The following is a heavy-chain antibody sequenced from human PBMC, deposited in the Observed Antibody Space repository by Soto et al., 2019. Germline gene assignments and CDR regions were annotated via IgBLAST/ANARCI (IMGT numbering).Heavy chain of an antibody. J-gene: IGHJ6*01. D-gene: IGHD5-18*01. CDR1: GFTFSSYA. V-gene: IGHV3-30-3*01. Sequence: QVQLVESGGGVVQPGRSLRLSCAASGFTFSSYAMHWVRQAPGKGLEWVAVISYDGSNKYYADSVKGRFTISRDNSKNTLYLQMNSLRAEDTAVYYCARDFGYSYGTDMDVW. CDR3: ARDFGYSYGTDMDV. CDR2: ISYDGSNK.